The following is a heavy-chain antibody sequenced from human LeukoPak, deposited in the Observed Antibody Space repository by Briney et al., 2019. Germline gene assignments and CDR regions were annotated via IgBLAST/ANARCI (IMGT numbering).Heavy chain of an antibody. V-gene: IGHV4-39*01. J-gene: IGHJ5*02. D-gene: IGHD2-15*01. Sequence: PSETLSLTCTVSGGSIRSSDYYWGWIRQPPEKGLEWIASIYYSGTTHYNPSHQSRVTMSVDTSKNQFSLKLSSVTAADTAVYYCARVNTQGVPSPWGQGILVTVSS. CDR2: IYYSGTT. CDR1: GGSIRSSDYY. CDR3: ARVNTQGVPSP.